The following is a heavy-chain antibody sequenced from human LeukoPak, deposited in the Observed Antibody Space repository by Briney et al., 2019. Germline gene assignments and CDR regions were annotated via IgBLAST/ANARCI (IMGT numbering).Heavy chain of an antibody. J-gene: IGHJ4*02. Sequence: SETLSLTCTVSGYSISSGYYWGWIRQPPGKGLEWIGSIYHSGSTYYNPSLKSRVTISVDTSKNQFSLKLSSVTAADTAVYYCARGRRDVRFYYYDSSGYYDYWGQGTLVTVSS. V-gene: IGHV4-38-2*02. CDR1: GYSISSGYY. D-gene: IGHD3-22*01. CDR3: ARGRRDVRFYYYDSSGYYDY. CDR2: IYHSGST.